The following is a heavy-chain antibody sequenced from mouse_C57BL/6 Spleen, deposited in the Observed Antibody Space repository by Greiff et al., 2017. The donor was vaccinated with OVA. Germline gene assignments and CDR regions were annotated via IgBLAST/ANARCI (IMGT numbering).Heavy chain of an antibody. D-gene: IGHD2-5*01. CDR1: GYTFTSYW. CDR3: ARSGSYYSNYGFAY. Sequence: QVQLQQPGAELVRPGSSVKLSCKASGYTFTSYWMDWVKQRPGQGLEWIGNIYPSDSETHYNQKFKDKATLTVDKSSSTAYMQLSSLTSEDSAVYYCARSGSYYSNYGFAYWGQGTLVTVSA. J-gene: IGHJ3*01. CDR2: IYPSDSET. V-gene: IGHV1-61*01.